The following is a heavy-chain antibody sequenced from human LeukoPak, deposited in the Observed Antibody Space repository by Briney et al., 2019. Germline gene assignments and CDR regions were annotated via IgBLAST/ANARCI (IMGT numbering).Heavy chain of an antibody. CDR1: GFTFSSYE. V-gene: IGHV3-23*01. D-gene: IGHD2-8*01. CDR3: AKLMGSYYYYMDV. Sequence: GGSLRLSCAASGFTFSSYEMHWVRQAPGKGLEWVSAISGSGGSTYYADSVKGRFTISRDNSKNTLYLQMNSLRAEDTAVYYCAKLMGSYYYYMDVWGKGTTVTVSS. J-gene: IGHJ6*03. CDR2: ISGSGGST.